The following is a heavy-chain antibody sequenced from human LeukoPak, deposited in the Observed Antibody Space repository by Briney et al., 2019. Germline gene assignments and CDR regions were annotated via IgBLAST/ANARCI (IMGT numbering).Heavy chain of an antibody. D-gene: IGHD2-15*01. CDR3: AKGNGDSCYSVYDF. Sequence: GGSLRLSCAASGFTFSSYAMSWVRQAPGKGLEWVSSMSGSGGSTYYADSVKGRFTISRDNFKNTLYLQINSLRAEDTAVYYCAKGNGDSCYSVYDFWGQGTLVTVSS. CDR1: GFTFSSYA. J-gene: IGHJ4*02. CDR2: MSGSGGST. V-gene: IGHV3-23*01.